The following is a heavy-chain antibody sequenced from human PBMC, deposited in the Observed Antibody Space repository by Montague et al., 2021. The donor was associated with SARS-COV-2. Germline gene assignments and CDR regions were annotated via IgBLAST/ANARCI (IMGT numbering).Heavy chain of an antibody. CDR1: GGSISSSSYY. V-gene: IGHV4-39*01. J-gene: IGHJ4*01. CDR2: IYDSGXT. D-gene: IGHD3-3*01. Sequence: SETLSLTCTVSGGSISSSSYYWGWIRQPGGKGLEWVGGIYDSGXTXYXXXXKXRVTMSVDTSKNQFSLKLSSVTAADTAVYYCARKASRGITIFGVVTASYYFDYWGQGTPVTVSS. CDR3: ARKASRGITIFGVVTASYYFDY.